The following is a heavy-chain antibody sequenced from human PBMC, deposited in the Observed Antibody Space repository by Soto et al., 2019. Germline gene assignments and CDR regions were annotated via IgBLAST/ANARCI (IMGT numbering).Heavy chain of an antibody. CDR1: GYTFTSYD. CDR3: ARGSDYYDSSGYYYYYGMDV. V-gene: IGHV1-8*01. J-gene: IGHJ6*02. CDR2: MNPNSGNT. D-gene: IGHD3-22*01. Sequence: ASVKVSCKASGYTFTSYDINWVRQATGQGLEWMGWMNPNSGNTGYAQKFQGRVTMTRNTSISTAYMELSSLRSEDTAVYYCARGSDYYDSSGYYYYYGMDVWGQGTTVTVSS.